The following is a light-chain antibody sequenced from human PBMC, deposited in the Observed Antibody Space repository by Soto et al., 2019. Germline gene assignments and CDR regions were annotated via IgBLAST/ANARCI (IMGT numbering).Light chain of an antibody. CDR1: SSDVGGYNY. CDR2: EVS. Sequence: QSVLAHPASVSWSPGHSITISCTGTSSDVGGYNYVSWYQQHPGKAPKLMIYEVSNRPSGVSNRFSGSKSGNTASLTISGLQAEDEADYYCSSYTSSSTLPYVFGTGTKVTVL. J-gene: IGLJ1*01. V-gene: IGLV2-14*01. CDR3: SSYTSSSTLPYV.